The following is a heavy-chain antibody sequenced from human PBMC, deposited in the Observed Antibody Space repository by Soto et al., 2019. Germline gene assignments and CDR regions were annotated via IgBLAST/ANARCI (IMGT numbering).Heavy chain of an antibody. Sequence: SESLSLTCAVYGGSFSGYYWSWIRQPPGKGLEWIGEINHSGSTNYNPSLKSRVTISVETSKNQFSLKLSSVTAAQTAVSYCARGKEDSRSLTCFANWGQGPLVTVSS. J-gene: IGHJ4*02. CDR1: GGSFSGYY. D-gene: IGHD6-13*01. CDR2: INHSGST. V-gene: IGHV4-34*01. CDR3: ARGKEDSRSLTCFAN.